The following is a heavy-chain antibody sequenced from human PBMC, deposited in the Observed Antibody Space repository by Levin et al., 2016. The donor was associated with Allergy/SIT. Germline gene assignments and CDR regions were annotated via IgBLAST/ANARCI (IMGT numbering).Heavy chain of an antibody. J-gene: IGHJ5*02. CDR3: ARGNSLSMHCSSSSCYKDAWFDP. CDR2: MNPNTGNT. CDR1: GYTFTTSD. V-gene: IGHV1-8*01. Sequence: ASVKVSCKASGYTFTTSDINWVRQASGQGLEWMGWMNPNTGNTGYAQKFQGRVTMTGNTSISTAYMELSSLRSEDTAVYYCARGNSLSMHCSSSSCYKDAWFDPWGQGTLVTVSS. D-gene: IGHD2-2*02.